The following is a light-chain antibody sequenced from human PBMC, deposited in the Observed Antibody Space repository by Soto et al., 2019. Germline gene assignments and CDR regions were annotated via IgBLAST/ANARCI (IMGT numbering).Light chain of an antibody. CDR1: SSDVGGYNY. CDR2: DVS. Sequence: QSALTQPASVSGSPGQSITISCTGTSSDVGGYNYVSWYQQHPGKAPKLMIYDVSNRPSGVSNRFSGSKSGNTASLTISGLQAEDEADYYCSSYTSSSTPYVFGPGTKFTVL. CDR3: SSYTSSSTPYV. J-gene: IGLJ1*01. V-gene: IGLV2-14*01.